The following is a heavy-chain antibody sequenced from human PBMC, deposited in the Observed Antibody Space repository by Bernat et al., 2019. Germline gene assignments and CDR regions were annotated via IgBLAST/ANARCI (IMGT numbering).Heavy chain of an antibody. D-gene: IGHD3-10*01. J-gene: IGHJ5*02. Sequence: QVQLVQSGAEVKKPGASVKVSCKVSGYTLTELSMHWVRQAPGKGLEWMGGFDPEDGEPIYAQKFQGRVTMTEETSTDTAYKELRSMRSEDTAVYYCATPWFGEHWFDPWGQGTLVTVSS. V-gene: IGHV1-24*01. CDR1: GYTLTELS. CDR3: ATPWFGEHWFDP. CDR2: FDPEDGEP.